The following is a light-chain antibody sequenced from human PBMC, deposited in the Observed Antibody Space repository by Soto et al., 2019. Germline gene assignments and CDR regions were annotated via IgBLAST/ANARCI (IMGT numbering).Light chain of an antibody. CDR2: RAS. CDR1: QSISSR. CDR3: QHYLDHWE. J-gene: IGKJ1*01. Sequence: DIQMTQSPSTLASSVGYRVTITCRASQSISSRLAWYQQKPGNAPKLLIYRASSLESGVPSRFSGSGYETEFTLTISGLQPDDFETYYCQHYLDHWEFGQGTKV. V-gene: IGKV1-5*03.